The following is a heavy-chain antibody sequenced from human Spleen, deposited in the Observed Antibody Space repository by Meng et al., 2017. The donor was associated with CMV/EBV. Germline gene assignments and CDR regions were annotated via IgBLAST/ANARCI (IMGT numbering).Heavy chain of an antibody. CDR3: AQVDGS. CDR2: INQEGNER. V-gene: IGHV3-7*01. D-gene: IGHD2-15*01. CDR1: GFTFSSYE. Sequence: GESLKISCAASGFTFSSYEMNWVRQAPGKGLEWVATINQEGNERYYVGSARDRFTISRDNAKDSLYLQMNSLRAEDTSVYYCAQVDGSWGHGTLVTVSS. J-gene: IGHJ5*01.